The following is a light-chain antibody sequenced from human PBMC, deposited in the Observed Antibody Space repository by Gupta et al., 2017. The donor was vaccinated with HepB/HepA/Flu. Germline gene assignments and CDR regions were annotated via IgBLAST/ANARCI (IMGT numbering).Light chain of an antibody. CDR2: GAS. CDR3: QQYGSSMYT. Sequence: EHVLPQSPGTLTLSPGERAPLSCRASQSVSSKSLTWYQQKPGQAPRLLINGASNRATGIPDRCSGSGSGTDFTLTISRLEPEDFAVYYCQQYGSSMYTFGQGTKLEIK. CDR1: QSVSSKS. J-gene: IGKJ2*01. V-gene: IGKV3-20*01.